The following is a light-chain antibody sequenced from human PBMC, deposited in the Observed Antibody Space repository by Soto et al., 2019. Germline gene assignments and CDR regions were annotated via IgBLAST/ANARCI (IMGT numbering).Light chain of an antibody. V-gene: IGKV1-39*01. CDR3: QQSYSTPYT. CDR1: QSISSY. J-gene: IGKJ2*01. Sequence: DGQMTQSPSSLSASVGDRVTITCRASQSISSYLNWYQQKPGKAPKLLIYAASSLQSGVPSRFSGSGSGTDFTLTISSLQPEDFATYYCQQSYSTPYTFGQGTKVDIK. CDR2: AAS.